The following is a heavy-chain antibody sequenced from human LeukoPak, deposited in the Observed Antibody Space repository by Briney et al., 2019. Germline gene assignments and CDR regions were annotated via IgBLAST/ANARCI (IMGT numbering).Heavy chain of an antibody. D-gene: IGHD3-22*01. V-gene: IGHV4-61*01. CDR2: IYYNGDT. CDR1: GGSVSNSLYY. Sequence: SETLSLTCTVSGGSVSNSLYYWSWIRQPPGKGLEWIGYIYYNGDTNYNPSLKSRVTISVDTSKNQFSLKLSSVTAADTAVYYCARDRYYYDSSGYYASYNWFDPWGQGTLVTVSS. J-gene: IGHJ5*02. CDR3: ARDRYYYDSSGYYASYNWFDP.